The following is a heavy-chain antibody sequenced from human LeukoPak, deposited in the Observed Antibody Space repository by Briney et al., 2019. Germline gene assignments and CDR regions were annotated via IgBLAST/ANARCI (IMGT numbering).Heavy chain of an antibody. CDR1: GFTSSSYE. CDR3: AELGITMIGGV. J-gene: IGHJ6*04. V-gene: IGHV3-48*03. Sequence: PGGSLRLSCAASGFTSSSYEMNWVRQAPGKGLEGVSYISSSGSTIYYADSVKGRFTISRDNAKNSLYLQMNSLRAEDTAVYYCAELGITMIGGVWGKGTTVTISS. D-gene: IGHD3-10*02. CDR2: ISSSGSTI.